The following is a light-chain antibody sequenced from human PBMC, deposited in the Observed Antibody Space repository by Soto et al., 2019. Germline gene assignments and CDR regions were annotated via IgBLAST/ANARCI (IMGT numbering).Light chain of an antibody. J-gene: IGKJ2*01. CDR3: QQSYSTPPYT. Sequence: DIQMTQSPSSLSASVGDRVTITCRASQSISNYLNWYQQKPGQAPKLLIYATSNLQRGVPSRFSGSGSETDFTLTISSLQPEDFATYYCQQSYSTPPYTFGQGTNLEIK. V-gene: IGKV1-39*01. CDR2: ATS. CDR1: QSISNY.